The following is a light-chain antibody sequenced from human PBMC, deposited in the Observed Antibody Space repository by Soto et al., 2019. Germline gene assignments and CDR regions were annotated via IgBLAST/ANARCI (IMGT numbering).Light chain of an antibody. J-gene: IGKJ5*01. Sequence: SVLTQAPATLSLSPGERANLSCRASQSVSSYLAWYQQKPGQAPRLLIYEASNRATGIPARFSGSGSGTDFTLTICSLEPEDFAVYYCQQRSNWPISSGEGTRLEIK. CDR1: QSVSSY. V-gene: IGKV3-11*01. CDR2: EAS. CDR3: QQRSNWPIS.